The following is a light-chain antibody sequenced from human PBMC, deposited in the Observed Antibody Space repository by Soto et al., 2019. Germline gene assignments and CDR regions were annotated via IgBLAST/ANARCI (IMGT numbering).Light chain of an antibody. CDR3: QQANSFPIT. Sequence: DIQMTQSPYSLSASVGDTVTITCRASQGLKFLAWYQQKPGKAPRLLIYEATNLQSGVPPRFSGSGSGTDFTLTISSLQPEDFATYFCQQANSFPITFGQGTRLEIK. J-gene: IGKJ5*01. V-gene: IGKV1-12*01. CDR2: EAT. CDR1: QGLKF.